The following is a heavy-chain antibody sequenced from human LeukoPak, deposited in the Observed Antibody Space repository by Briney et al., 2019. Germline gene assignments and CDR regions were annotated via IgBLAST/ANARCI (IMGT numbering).Heavy chain of an antibody. Sequence: GGSLRLSCAASGIRFSTAWMSWVRQAPGKGLEWVAVIWYDGSKKYYADSVKGQFTISRDNSKNTLYLQMNSLRAEDTAVYYCARSVYGSGSFSPRDAFDIWGQGTMVTVSS. CDR3: ARSVYGSGSFSPRDAFDI. J-gene: IGHJ3*02. D-gene: IGHD3-10*01. V-gene: IGHV3-33*08. CDR1: GIRFSTAW. CDR2: IWYDGSKK.